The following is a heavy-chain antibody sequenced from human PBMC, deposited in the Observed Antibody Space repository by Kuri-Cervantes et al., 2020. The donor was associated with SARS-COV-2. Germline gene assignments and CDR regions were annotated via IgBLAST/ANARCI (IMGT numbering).Heavy chain of an antibody. Sequence: GESLKISCVVFGIDISNYWMSWVRQAPGKGLEWVANIKQDGSEKYYVDSVKGRFTISRDNAKNSLYLQMNSLRAEDTAVYYCARGPYCSSTSCSYYYYYYMDVWGKGTTVTVSS. CDR3: ARGPYCSSTSCSYYYYYYMDV. D-gene: IGHD2-2*01. CDR2: IKQDGSEK. V-gene: IGHV3-7*01. J-gene: IGHJ6*03. CDR1: GIDISNYW.